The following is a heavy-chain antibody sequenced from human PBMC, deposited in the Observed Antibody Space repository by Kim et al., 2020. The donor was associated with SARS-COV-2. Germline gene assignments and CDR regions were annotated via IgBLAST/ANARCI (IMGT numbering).Heavy chain of an antibody. J-gene: IGHJ3*02. CDR1: GFTFSDFA. V-gene: IGHV3-73*01. Sequence: GFLRLSCGASGFTFSDFAMHWVRQASGKGLEWGGRLRSKANGYAIAYIESVRGRLTISRDDSRNTAYLQMNSLKTEDTAVYYCTRVSGTSLAFWDAFV. D-gene: IGHD1-1*01. CDR2: LRSKANGYAI. CDR3: TRVSGTSLAFWDAFV.